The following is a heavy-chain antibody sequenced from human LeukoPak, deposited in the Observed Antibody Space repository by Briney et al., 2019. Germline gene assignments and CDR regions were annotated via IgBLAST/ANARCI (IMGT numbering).Heavy chain of an antibody. CDR2: IIPIFGTA. D-gene: IGHD3-10*01. Sequence: ASVKVSCKASGGTFSSYAISWVRQAPGRGLEWMGGIIPIFGTANYAQKFQGRVTITADESTSTAYMELSSLRSEDTAVYYCARVGFVGFDPWGQGTLVTVSS. CDR1: GGTFSSYA. CDR3: ARVGFVGFDP. J-gene: IGHJ5*02. V-gene: IGHV1-69*13.